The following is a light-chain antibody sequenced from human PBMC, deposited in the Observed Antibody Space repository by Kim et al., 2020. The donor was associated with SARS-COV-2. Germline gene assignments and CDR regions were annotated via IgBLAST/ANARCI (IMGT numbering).Light chain of an antibody. CDR2: DAA. Sequence: ASVGDRVSITCQASQDIGSFLSWYQQKPGTPPKLLIYDAADLESGVPSRFSGSGSGTDFTLTITSLRPEDVATYYCQQYNYLPLTFGGGTKVDIK. V-gene: IGKV1-33*01. CDR1: QDIGSF. J-gene: IGKJ4*01. CDR3: QQYNYLPLT.